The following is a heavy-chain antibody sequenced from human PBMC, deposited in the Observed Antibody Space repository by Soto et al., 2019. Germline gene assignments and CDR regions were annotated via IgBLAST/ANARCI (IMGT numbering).Heavy chain of an antibody. CDR1: GGSISSGDYY. D-gene: IGHD6-19*01. CDR2: IYYSGIT. V-gene: IGHV4-30-4*01. J-gene: IGHJ3*02. CDR3: ARVQWLTSQGTYAFDI. Sequence: SETLSLTCIVSGGSISSGDYYWSWIRQPPGKGLEWIGYIYYSGITYYNPSLKSRVSISVDTSKKQFSLKLSSVTAADAAVYYCARVQWLTSQGTYAFDIWGQGTMVTVSS.